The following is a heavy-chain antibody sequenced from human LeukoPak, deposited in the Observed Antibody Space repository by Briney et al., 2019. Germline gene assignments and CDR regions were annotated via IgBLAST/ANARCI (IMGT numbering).Heavy chain of an antibody. J-gene: IGHJ4*02. CDR2: TYYNGRT. Sequence: SKTLSLTCTVSGASISSYYWSWIRQPPGKGLEWIGYTYYNGRTKYNPSLKSRVTISVDTSKNQFSLKMRSVTAADTAVYYCARHELSSNWYPAFLDYWGQGTLVTVSS. V-gene: IGHV4-59*08. CDR3: ARHELSSNWYPAFLDY. CDR1: GASISSYY. D-gene: IGHD6-13*01.